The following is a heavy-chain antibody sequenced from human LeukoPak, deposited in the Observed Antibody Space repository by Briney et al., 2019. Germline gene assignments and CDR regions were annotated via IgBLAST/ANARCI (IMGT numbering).Heavy chain of an antibody. CDR2: ISYDGSNK. V-gene: IGHV3-30-3*01. CDR3: AKGLVVVPAASDFDY. Sequence: PGGSLRLSCAASGFTFSSYAMHWVRQAPAKRLEWVAVISYDGSNKYYADSVKGRFTISRDNSKNTLYLQMNSLRAEDTAVYYCAKGLVVVPAASDFDYWGQGTLVTVSS. D-gene: IGHD2-2*01. CDR1: GFTFSSYA. J-gene: IGHJ4*02.